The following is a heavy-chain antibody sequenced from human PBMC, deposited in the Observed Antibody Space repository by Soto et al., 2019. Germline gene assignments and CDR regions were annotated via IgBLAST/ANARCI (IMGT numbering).Heavy chain of an antibody. CDR1: GGSISSYY. J-gene: IGHJ3*02. V-gene: IGHV4-59*01. Sequence: SETLSLTCTVSGGSISSYYWSWIRQPPGKGLEWIGYIYYSGSTNYNPSLKSRVTISVDTSKNQFSLKLSSVTAADTAVYYCARMGDYGAFDIWGQGTMVTVS. CDR3: ARMGDYGAFDI. CDR2: IYYSGST. D-gene: IGHD4-17*01.